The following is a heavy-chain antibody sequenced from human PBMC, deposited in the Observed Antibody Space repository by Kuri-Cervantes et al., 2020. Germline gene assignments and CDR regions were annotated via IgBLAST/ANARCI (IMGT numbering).Heavy chain of an antibody. J-gene: IGHJ4*02. CDR1: GGSFTGYY. V-gene: IGHV4-34*01. CDR3: ARGLADINQRTYYDS. CDR2: INHSGST. Sequence: GSLRLSCAVYGGSFTGYYWTWIRQSPGKGLEWIGEINHSGSTNYNPSLKSRVTISVDTSKNQFSLKLNSVTAADTSVFYCARGLADINQRTYYDSWGQGTPVTVSS. D-gene: IGHD5-12*01.